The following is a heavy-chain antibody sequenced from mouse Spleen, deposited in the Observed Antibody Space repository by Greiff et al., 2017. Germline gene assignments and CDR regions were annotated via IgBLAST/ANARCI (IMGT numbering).Heavy chain of an antibody. CDR1: GFTFSSYA. CDR2: ISDGGSYT. J-gene: IGHJ2*01. Sequence: QLQESGGGLVKPGGSLKLSCAASGFTFSSYAMSWVRQTPEKRLEWVATISDGGSYTYYPDNVKGRFTISRDNAKNNLYLQMSHLKSEDTAMYYCARGGFDYWGQGTTLTVSS. V-gene: IGHV5-4*01. CDR3: ARGGFDY.